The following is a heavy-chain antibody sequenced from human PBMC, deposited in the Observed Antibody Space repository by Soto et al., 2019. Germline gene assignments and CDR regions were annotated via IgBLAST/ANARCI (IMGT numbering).Heavy chain of an antibody. J-gene: IGHJ6*02. V-gene: IGHV3-30*03. Sequence: GGSLRLSCAASGFTFSSYGIHWVRQAPGKGLEWVAVISYDGSNKYYADSVKGRFTISRDNSKNTLYLQMNSLRAEDTAVYYCARQYYDFWSGYYIMTYYYGMDVWGQGTTVTVSS. CDR1: GFTFSSYG. CDR2: ISYDGSNK. CDR3: ARQYYDFWSGYYIMTYYYGMDV. D-gene: IGHD3-3*01.